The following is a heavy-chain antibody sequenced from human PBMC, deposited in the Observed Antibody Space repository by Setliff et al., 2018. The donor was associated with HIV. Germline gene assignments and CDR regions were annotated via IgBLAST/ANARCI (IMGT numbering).Heavy chain of an antibody. CDR2: ISGIGSST. D-gene: IGHD3-22*01. V-gene: IGHV3-23*01. CDR3: AKPTYYYDDSGYSGGDY. CDR1: EFTFSTYA. J-gene: IGHJ4*02. Sequence: LRLSCAASEFTFSTYAMSWVRQAPGKGLEWVSDISGIGSSTYYADSVKGRFTISRDNSKNTLYLQMNSLRAEDTAVYYCAKPTYYYDDSGYSGGDYWGQGTLVTVPS.